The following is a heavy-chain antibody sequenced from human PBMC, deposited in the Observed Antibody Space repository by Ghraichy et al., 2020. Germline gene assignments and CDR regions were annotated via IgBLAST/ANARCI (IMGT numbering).Heavy chain of an antibody. Sequence: SETLSLTCTVSGGSVSTRGSYWSWIRQPPGQGLEWIGYISYSTSTNYNPSLNVSVTISVDTSKNQFSLNLSSVTAADTAVYYCARTSCRSDYLRFFDYWGQGTLVTVSS. J-gene: IGHJ4*02. CDR2: ISYSTST. V-gene: IGHV4-61*08. D-gene: IGHD1-26*01. CDR3: ARTSCRSDYLRFFDY. CDR1: GGSVSTRGSY.